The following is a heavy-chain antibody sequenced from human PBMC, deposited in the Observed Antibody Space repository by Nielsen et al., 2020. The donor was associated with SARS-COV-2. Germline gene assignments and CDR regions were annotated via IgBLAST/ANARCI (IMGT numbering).Heavy chain of an antibody. CDR1: GGSISSSSYY. J-gene: IGHJ6*02. D-gene: IGHD6-19*01. Sequence: SETLSLTCTVSGGSISSSSYYWGWIRQPPGKGLEWIGSIYYSGSTYYNPSLKSRVTISVDTSKNQFSLKLSSVTAADTAVYYCARDGYSSGWGQGTTVTVPS. V-gene: IGHV4-39*02. CDR2: IYYSGST. CDR3: ARDGYSSG.